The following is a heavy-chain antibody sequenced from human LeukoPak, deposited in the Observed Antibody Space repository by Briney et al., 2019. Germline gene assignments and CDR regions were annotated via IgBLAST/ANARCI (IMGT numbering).Heavy chain of an antibody. CDR1: GFTLSNAW. Sequence: GGSLRLSCAASGFTLSNAWMSWVRQAPGKGLEWVGRIKSKTDSGTTDYAAPVKGRFTISRDDSKNTLYLQMNSLKFEDTAVYYCTTAPAQSDYWGHGTLVTVSS. CDR3: TTAPAQSDY. CDR2: IKSKTDSGTT. D-gene: IGHD2-2*01. J-gene: IGHJ4*01. V-gene: IGHV3-15*01.